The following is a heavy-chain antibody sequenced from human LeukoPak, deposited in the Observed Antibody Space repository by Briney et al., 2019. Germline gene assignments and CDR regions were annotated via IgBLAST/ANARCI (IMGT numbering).Heavy chain of an antibody. V-gene: IGHV5-51*01. D-gene: IGHD4-23*01. J-gene: IGHJ4*02. CDR1: GYSFTSYW. Sequence: KNGESLKISCKGSGYSFTSYWIGWVRQMPGKGLEWMGIIYPGDSDTRYSPSFQGQVTISADKSISTAYLQWSSLKASDTAMYYCARPLETPDYGGYYFDYWGQGTLVTVSS. CDR2: IYPGDSDT. CDR3: ARPLETPDYGGYYFDY.